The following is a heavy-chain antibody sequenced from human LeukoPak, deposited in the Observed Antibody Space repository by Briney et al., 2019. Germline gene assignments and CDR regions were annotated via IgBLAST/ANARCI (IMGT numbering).Heavy chain of an antibody. J-gene: IGHJ4*02. CDR1: GFTFSSYG. CDR2: IWYDGSNK. V-gene: IGHV3-33*06. CDR3: AKDVAAGMRIEYYFDY. D-gene: IGHD6-13*01. Sequence: GRSLRLSCAASGFTFSSYGMHWVRQAPGKGLEWVAVIWYDGSNKYYADSVKGRFTISRDNSKNTLYLQMNSLRAEDTAVYYCAKDVAAGMRIEYYFDYWGQGTLVTVSS.